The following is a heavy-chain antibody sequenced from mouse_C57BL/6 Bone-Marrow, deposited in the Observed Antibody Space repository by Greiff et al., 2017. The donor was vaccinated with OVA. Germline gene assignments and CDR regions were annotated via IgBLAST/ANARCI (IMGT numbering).Heavy chain of an antibody. J-gene: IGHJ2*01. CDR1: GYTFTNYW. CDR3: ARRGSIYYGIYDFDY. CDR2: IYPGGGCT. Sequence: QVQLQQSGAELVRPGTSVKMSCKASGYTFTNYWIGWAKQRPGNGLEWIGDIYPGGGCTNYNEKFKGKATLTADKSSSTAYMQFSRLTSEDSAIYCGARRGSIYYGIYDFDYWGQGTTLTVSS. V-gene: IGHV1-63*01. D-gene: IGHD2-1*01.